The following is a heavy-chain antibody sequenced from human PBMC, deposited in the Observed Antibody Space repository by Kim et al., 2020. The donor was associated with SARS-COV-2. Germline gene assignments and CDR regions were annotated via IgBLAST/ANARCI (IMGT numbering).Heavy chain of an antibody. V-gene: IGHV3-23*01. J-gene: IGHJ6*02. CDR1: GFTFSSYA. CDR2: ISGSGGST. CDR3: AKDYSSPRVHYYYGMDV. Sequence: GGSLRLSCAASGFTFSSYAMSWVRQAPGKGLEGVSAISGSGGSTYYADSVKGRFTISRDNSKNTLYLQMNSLRAEDTAVYYCAKDYSSPRVHYYYGMDVWGQGTTVTVSS. D-gene: IGHD6-13*01.